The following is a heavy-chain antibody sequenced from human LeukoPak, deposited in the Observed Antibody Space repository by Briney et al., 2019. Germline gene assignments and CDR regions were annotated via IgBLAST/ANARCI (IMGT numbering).Heavy chain of an antibody. CDR3: ASLWFGEPTGGWFDP. D-gene: IGHD3-10*01. CDR1: GGSISSGDYY. V-gene: IGHV4-30-4*08. J-gene: IGHJ5*02. CDR2: IHYSGST. Sequence: SQTLSLTCTVSGGSISSGDYYWSWIRQPPGKGLEWIGYIHYSGSTYYNPSLKSRVTISVDTSKNQFSLKLSSVTAADTAVYYCASLWFGEPTGGWFDPWGQGTLVTVSS.